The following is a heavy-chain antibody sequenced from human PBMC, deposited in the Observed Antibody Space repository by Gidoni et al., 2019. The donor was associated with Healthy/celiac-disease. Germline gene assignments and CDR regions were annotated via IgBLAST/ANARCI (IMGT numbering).Heavy chain of an antibody. V-gene: IGHV4-59*01. D-gene: IGHD3-22*01. CDR3: ARDTGHYYDSSGSYDY. J-gene: IGHJ4*02. CDR1: CGSISIYY. Sequence: QVQLQESGPGLVKPSETLSLTYTVSCGSISIYYWSWIRQPPGKGLEWIGYIYYSGSTNYNPSLKSRVTISVDTSKTQLSRKLSSVTAADTAVYYCARDTGHYYDSSGSYDYWGQGTLVTVSS. CDR2: IYYSGST.